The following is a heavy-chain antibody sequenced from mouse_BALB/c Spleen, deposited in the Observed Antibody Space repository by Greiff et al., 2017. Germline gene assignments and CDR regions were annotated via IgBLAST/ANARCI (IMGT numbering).Heavy chain of an antibody. V-gene: IGHV1-4*01. CDR2: INPSSGYT. Sequence: QVHVKQSGAELARPGASVKMSCKASGYTFTSYTMHWVKQRPGQGLEWIGYINPSSGYTNYNQKFKDKATLTADKSSSTAYMQLSSLTSEDSAVYYCARGGSSPFDYWGQGTTLTVSS. J-gene: IGHJ2*01. CDR1: GYTFTSYT. D-gene: IGHD1-1*01. CDR3: ARGGSSPFDY.